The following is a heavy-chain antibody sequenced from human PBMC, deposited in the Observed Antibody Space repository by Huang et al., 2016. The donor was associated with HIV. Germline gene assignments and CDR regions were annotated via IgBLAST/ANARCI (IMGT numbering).Heavy chain of an antibody. Sequence: QVRLEQWGPNLLKPSDTLSLKCAVYGGSFSDYFWTWIRQSPVKGLEWIGEVNQRGSATHNPSLRSLVSMSVESSKNKFYLNGTAVTAADTAVYFCARPKMTATPSDSSWSYFDFWGRGTPVTVSS. CDR3: ARPKMTATPSDSSWSYFDF. D-gene: IGHD3-10*01. V-gene: IGHV4-34*01. J-gene: IGHJ4*02. CDR1: GGSFSDYF. CDR2: VNQRGSA.